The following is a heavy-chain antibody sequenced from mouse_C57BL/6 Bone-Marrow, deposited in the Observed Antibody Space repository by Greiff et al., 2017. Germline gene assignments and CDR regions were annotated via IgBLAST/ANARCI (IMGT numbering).Heavy chain of an antibody. J-gene: IGHJ4*01. CDR2: IDPSDSYT. V-gene: IGHV1-50*01. CDR3: ARWGGSSCY. Sequence: VQLQQPGAELVKPGASVKLSCKASGYTFTSYWMQWVKQRPGQGLEWIGEIDPSDSYTNYNHKFKGKATLTVDTSSSTAYMQLSSLTSEDSAVYYCARWGGSSCYWGQGTSVTVSS. CDR1: GYTFTSYW. D-gene: IGHD1-1*01.